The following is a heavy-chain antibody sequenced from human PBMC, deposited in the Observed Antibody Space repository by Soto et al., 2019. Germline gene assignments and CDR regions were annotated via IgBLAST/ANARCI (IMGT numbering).Heavy chain of an antibody. CDR2: TSGSGGST. CDR3: AKALTRFDY. J-gene: IGHJ4*02. CDR1: GFTFSSYA. V-gene: IGHV3-23*01. Sequence: GGSLRLSGAAAGFTFSSYAMSWVRQAPGKGLEWVSATSGSGGSTCYAESVKGRFSISRDNSNNQLYLQLNRMRAEDTAVYYCAKALTRFDYWGQRTMVTVSS.